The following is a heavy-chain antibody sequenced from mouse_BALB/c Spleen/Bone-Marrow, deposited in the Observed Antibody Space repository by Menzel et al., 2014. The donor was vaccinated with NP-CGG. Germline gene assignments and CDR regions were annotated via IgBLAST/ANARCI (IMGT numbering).Heavy chain of an antibody. D-gene: IGHD1-1*01. CDR2: ISSGGTT. Sequence: ESGGGLVKPGGSLKLSCAASGFTFSGYAMSWVRQTPEKRLEWVASISSGGTTYYPDSVKGRFTISRDNARNILYLQMSSLRSEDTAMYYCAGITTVDYWGQGTSVTVSS. J-gene: IGHJ4*01. V-gene: IGHV5-6-5*01. CDR1: GFTFSGYA. CDR3: AGITTVDY.